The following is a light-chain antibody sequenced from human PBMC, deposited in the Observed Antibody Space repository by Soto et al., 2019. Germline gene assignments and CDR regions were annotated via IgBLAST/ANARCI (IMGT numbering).Light chain of an antibody. CDR3: QQYNNWPPSWT. CDR1: QSVSNN. Sequence: EIVMTQSPATLSVSPGERATLSCRASQSVSNNLAWYQQKPGQAPRLLIYYASTRDTGVPARFSGSGSGTDFTLTISSLQSEDFAVYYCQQYNNWPPSWTFGQGTRLEI. CDR2: YAS. J-gene: IGKJ5*01. V-gene: IGKV3-15*01.